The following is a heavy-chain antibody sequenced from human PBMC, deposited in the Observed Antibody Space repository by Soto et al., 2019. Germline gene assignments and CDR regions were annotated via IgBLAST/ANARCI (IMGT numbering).Heavy chain of an antibody. CDR2: IYYSGST. V-gene: IGHV4-59*01. Sequence: SETLSLTCTVSGGSISSYYWSWIRQPPGKGLEWIGYIYYSGSTNYNPSLKSRVTISVDTSKNQFSLKLSSVTAADTAVYYCAREYIASRSELYYFDYWGPGTLVTVSP. CDR1: GGSISSYY. J-gene: IGHJ4*02. D-gene: IGHD6-6*01. CDR3: AREYIASRSELYYFDY.